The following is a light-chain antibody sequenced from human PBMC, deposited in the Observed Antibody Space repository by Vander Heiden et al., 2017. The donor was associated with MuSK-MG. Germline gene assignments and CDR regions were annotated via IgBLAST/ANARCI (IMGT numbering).Light chain of an antibody. Sequence: QSVLTQPPSGSGAPGQRGTISCTGSSTNIRAGYDVHWYPNVPGKAAKPLIYGTSNRPSGVPDRFSGSKSGTSASLAITGLQAEDEADYYCQSSASILSGWVFGGGTNLTVL. CDR2: GTS. CDR3: QSSASILSGWV. J-gene: IGLJ3*02. V-gene: IGLV1-40*01. CDR1: STNIRAGYD.